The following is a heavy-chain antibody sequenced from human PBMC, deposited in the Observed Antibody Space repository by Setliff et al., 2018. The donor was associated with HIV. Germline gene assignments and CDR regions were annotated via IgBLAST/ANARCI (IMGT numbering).Heavy chain of an antibody. Sequence: PSETLSLTCTVSGGSISSGSYYWSWIRQPAGKGLEWIGRIYTSGSTNYNPSLKSRVTISVDTSKNQFSLKLSSVTAAHTAVYYCARGSGYPWYFDLWGRGTLVTVSS. V-gene: IGHV4-61*02. D-gene: IGHD3-22*01. CDR1: GGSISSGSYY. J-gene: IGHJ2*01. CDR2: IYTSGST. CDR3: ARGSGYPWYFDL.